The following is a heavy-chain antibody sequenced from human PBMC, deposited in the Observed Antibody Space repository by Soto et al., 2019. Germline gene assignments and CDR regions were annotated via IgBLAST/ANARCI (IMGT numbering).Heavy chain of an antibody. D-gene: IGHD3-10*01. Sequence: SETLSLTCTVSGGSISSYYWGWIRQPPGKGLEWIGSIYYSGSTYYNPSLKSRVTISVDTSKNQFSLKMSSVTAADTAVPYCASRSRYYGSGSYPDYWGQGTLVTVSS. CDR2: IYYSGST. V-gene: IGHV4-39*01. J-gene: IGHJ4*02. CDR1: GGSISSYY. CDR3: ASRSRYYGSGSYPDY.